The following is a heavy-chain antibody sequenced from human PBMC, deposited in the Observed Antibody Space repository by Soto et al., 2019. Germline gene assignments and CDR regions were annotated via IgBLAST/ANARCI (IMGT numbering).Heavy chain of an antibody. J-gene: IGHJ6*02. CDR3: ARNNLRGLELRLGYYYGMDV. CDR2: TYYRSKWYN. V-gene: IGHV6-1*01. D-gene: IGHD1-7*01. Sequence: KQSQTLSLTCAISGDSVSSNSAAWNWIRQSPSRGLEWLGRTYYRSKWYNDYAVSVKSRITINPDTSKNQFSLQLNSVTPEDTAVYYCARNNLRGLELRLGYYYGMDVWGQGTTVTVSS. CDR1: GDSVSSNSAA.